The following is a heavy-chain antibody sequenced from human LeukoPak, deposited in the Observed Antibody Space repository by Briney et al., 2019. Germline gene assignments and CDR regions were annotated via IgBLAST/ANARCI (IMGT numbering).Heavy chain of an antibody. J-gene: IGHJ4*02. CDR2: ISYDGSNK. CDR1: GFTFSSYA. D-gene: IGHD2-21*02. CDR3: AKEGEAYCGGDCWLDY. V-gene: IGHV3-30-3*01. Sequence: SGGSLRLSCAASGFTFSSYAMHWVRQAPGKGLEWVAVISYDGSNKYYADSVKGRFTISRDNSKNTLYLQMNSLRAEDTAVYYCAKEGEAYCGGDCWLDYWGQGTLVTVSS.